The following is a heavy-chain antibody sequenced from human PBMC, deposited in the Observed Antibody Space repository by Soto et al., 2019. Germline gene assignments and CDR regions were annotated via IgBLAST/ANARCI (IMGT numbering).Heavy chain of an antibody. CDR1: GGTFSSYA. J-gene: IGHJ5*02. V-gene: IGHV1-69*13. CDR3: ARDPGGNYYGSGSYPPAAYNWFDP. D-gene: IGHD3-10*01. CDR2: IIPIFGTA. Sequence: SVKVSCKASGGTFSSYAISWVRQAPGQGLEWMGGIIPIFGTANYAQKFQGRVTITADESTSTAYMELSSLRYEDTAVYYCARDPGGNYYGSGSYPPAAYNWFDPWGQGTLVTVSS.